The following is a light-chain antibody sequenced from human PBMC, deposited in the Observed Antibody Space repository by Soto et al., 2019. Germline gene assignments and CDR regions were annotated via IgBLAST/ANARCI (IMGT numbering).Light chain of an antibody. Sequence: DIQMTQSPSTLSASAGDRVTITCRASQTIGRWLAWYQQKPGKAPKLLIYDASTLDSGFPSKFSGSGSGTEFTLTITSLQPVDFATYYCQQYNTYPYTFGQGTKLEIK. CDR1: QTIGRW. V-gene: IGKV1-5*01. CDR2: DAS. J-gene: IGKJ2*01. CDR3: QQYNTYPYT.